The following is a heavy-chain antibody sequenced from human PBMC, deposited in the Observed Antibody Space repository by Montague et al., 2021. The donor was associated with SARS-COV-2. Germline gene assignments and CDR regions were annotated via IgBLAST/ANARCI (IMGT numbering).Heavy chain of an antibody. Sequence: SETLSLTCIVSGYSISSGYYWGWVRQPPGKGLEWLGFIEYSGSTYYNPSLKTQVTMSLDTSKNQFSLKLTSVTAADTALYYCARDITLGMDVWGRGTTVTVSS. V-gene: IGHV4-38-2*02. CDR2: IEYSGST. J-gene: IGHJ6*02. CDR1: GYSISSGYY. CDR3: ARDITLGMDV.